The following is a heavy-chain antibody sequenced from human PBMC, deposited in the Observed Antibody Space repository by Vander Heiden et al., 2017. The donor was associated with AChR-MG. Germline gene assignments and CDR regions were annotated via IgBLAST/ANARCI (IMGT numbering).Heavy chain of an antibody. CDR2: ISGSGGST. D-gene: IGHD2-15*01. CDR1: GFPFSSYA. Sequence: EVQPLESGGGLVQPGGSLRLSCAAAGFPFSSYAMSWVRQAPGKELEWVSAISGSGGSTYYADSVKGRFTISRDNSKNTLYLQMNSLRAEDTAVYYCAKDHPVVVVAARYGMDVWGQGTTVTVSS. V-gene: IGHV3-23*01. J-gene: IGHJ6*02. CDR3: AKDHPVVVVAARYGMDV.